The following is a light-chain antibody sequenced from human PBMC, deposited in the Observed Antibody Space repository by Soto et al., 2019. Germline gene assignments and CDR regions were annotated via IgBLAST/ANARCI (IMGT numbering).Light chain of an antibody. Sequence: EIVLTQSPATLSLSPGERATLSCRASQSVSSYLAWYQQKPGQAPRLLIYDASNRATGIPARFSGSGSGTAVTLTISSIEPEDYAVYYCQQRSNWPPYTFGQGTKLELK. CDR2: DAS. J-gene: IGKJ2*01. V-gene: IGKV3-11*01. CDR1: QSVSSY. CDR3: QQRSNWPPYT.